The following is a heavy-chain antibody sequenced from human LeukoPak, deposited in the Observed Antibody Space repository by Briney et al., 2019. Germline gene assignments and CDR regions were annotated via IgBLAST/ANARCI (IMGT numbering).Heavy chain of an antibody. CDR1: GYTFTGYY. Sequence: GASVKVSCKASGYTFTGYYMHWVRQATGQGLEWMGWMNPKSGDTGYSQKFQGRVFITRDTSINTAYMELSSLGSDDTAVYYCARVPLRGYDYYYYYMDVWGKGTTVTISS. D-gene: IGHD5-12*01. CDR2: MNPKSGDT. V-gene: IGHV1-8*03. J-gene: IGHJ6*03. CDR3: ARVPLRGYDYYYYYMDV.